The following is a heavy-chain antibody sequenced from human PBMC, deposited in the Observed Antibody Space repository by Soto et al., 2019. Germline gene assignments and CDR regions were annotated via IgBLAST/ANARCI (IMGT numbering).Heavy chain of an antibody. CDR3: ARDLSATAILRYFDY. CDR2: IWYDGSNK. CDR1: GFTFSSYG. V-gene: IGHV3-33*01. J-gene: IGHJ4*02. D-gene: IGHD2-2*02. Sequence: GGSLRLSCAASGFTFSSYGMHWVRQAPGKGLEWVAVIWYDGSNKYYADSVKGRFTISRDNSKNTLYLQMNSLRAEDTAVYYCARDLSATAILRYFDYWGQGTLVTVSS.